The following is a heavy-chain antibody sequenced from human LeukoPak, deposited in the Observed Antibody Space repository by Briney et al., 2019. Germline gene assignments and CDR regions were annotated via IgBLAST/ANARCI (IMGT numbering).Heavy chain of an antibody. Sequence: GGSLRLSCAVSGFTFSTYFWMHWVRQAPGKGLVWVSRIRSDGGSSTYADSVKGRVTISRDTAKNSLYLQMHSLRAEDTAVYYCAREHHAPVQRYYSDSTSYSAFDVWGQGTMVTVSS. CDR1: GFTFSTYFW. J-gene: IGHJ3*01. CDR2: IRSDGGSS. V-gene: IGHV3-74*01. CDR3: AREHHAPVQRYYSDSTSYSAFDV. D-gene: IGHD3-22*01.